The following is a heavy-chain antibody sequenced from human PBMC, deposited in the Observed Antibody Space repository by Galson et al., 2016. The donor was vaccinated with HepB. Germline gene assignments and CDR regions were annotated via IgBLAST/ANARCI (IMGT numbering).Heavy chain of an antibody. D-gene: IGHD3-10*01. CDR2: IYSSGST. J-gene: IGHJ5*02. CDR3: ARLAYHGSGSYFRFAP. Sequence: SETLSLTCSVSGGSIDNSGYYWGWIRQPPGKGLEWIGRIYSSGSTFYNPSLKSRLTISGDTSNNQFSRRLSSVTAADTAVYYGARLAYHGSGSYFRFAPWGQGTLVTVSS. CDR1: GGSIDNSGYY. V-gene: IGHV4-39*01.